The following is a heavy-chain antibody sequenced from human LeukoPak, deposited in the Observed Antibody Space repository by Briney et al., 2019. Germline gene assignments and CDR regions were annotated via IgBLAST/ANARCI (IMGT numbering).Heavy chain of an antibody. D-gene: IGHD1-26*01. CDR3: AREIVGASFDP. V-gene: IGHV4-61*01. CDR2: IYYSGII. J-gene: IGHJ5*02. Sequence: SETLSLTCTVSGGSVSSGSYYWSWIRQPPGKGLEWIGSIYYSGIINYNSSLKSRVTISVDTSKDQFSLKLSSVTAADTAVYYCAREIVGASFDPWGQGTLVTVSS. CDR1: GGSVSSGSYY.